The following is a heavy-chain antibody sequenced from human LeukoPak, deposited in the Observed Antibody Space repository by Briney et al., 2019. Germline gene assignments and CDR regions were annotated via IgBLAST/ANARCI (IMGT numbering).Heavy chain of an antibody. V-gene: IGHV4-38-2*02. Sequence: SETLSLTCAVSAYSISSSYYWGWIRQAPGKGLEWIGNIHHTGTTYYNPSLKSRVAISLDASKNQFSLRPPSVTAADTAVYYCARDLSGGTFDYWGQGTLVTVSS. D-gene: IGHD1-1*01. J-gene: IGHJ4*02. CDR1: AYSISSSYY. CDR3: ARDLSGGTFDY. CDR2: IHHTGTT.